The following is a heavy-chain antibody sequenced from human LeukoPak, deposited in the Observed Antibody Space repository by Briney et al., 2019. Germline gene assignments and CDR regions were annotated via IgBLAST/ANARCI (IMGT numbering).Heavy chain of an antibody. CDR2: ISSSGST. CDR3: ARDQRGRIAVAGSFDY. D-gene: IGHD6-19*01. V-gene: IGHV4-61*02. Sequence: SQTLSLTCTVSGDSISSGDYYWSWIRQPAGKGLEWIGRISSSGSTNYNPSLKSRVTISVDTSKNQFSLKLSSVTAADTAVYYCARDQRGRIAVAGSFDYWGQGTLVTVSS. J-gene: IGHJ4*02. CDR1: GDSISSGDYY.